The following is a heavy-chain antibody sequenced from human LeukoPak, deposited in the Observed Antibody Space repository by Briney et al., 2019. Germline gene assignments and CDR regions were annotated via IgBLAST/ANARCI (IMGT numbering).Heavy chain of an antibody. CDR3: ASALFDGMDV. J-gene: IGHJ6*02. CDR2: INHSGST. CDR1: GGSFSGYY. Sequence: SETLSLTCAVYGGSFSGYYWNWIRQPPGKGLEWIGEINHSGSTNYNPSLKSRVTISVDTSKNQFSLKLSSVTAADTAVYYCASALFDGMDVWGQGTTVTVSS. D-gene: IGHD3-3*01. V-gene: IGHV4-34*01.